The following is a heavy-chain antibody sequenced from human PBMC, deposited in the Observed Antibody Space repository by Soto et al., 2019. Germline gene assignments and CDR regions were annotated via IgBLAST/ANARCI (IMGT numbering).Heavy chain of an antibody. CDR3: ARNQPQRYCSGGTCRPAYGMDV. CDR2: IYYSGDT. D-gene: IGHD2-15*01. V-gene: IGHV4-39*01. J-gene: IGHJ6*02. CDR1: GGSISSDSFY. Sequence: KPSETLSLTCTVSGGSISSDSFYWAWIRQPPGKGLEWIGIIYYSGDTYYNPSLAGRLTMSVDTSNQFSLALRSVTAADTALYYCARNQPQRYCSGGTCRPAYGMDVWGQGTTVTV.